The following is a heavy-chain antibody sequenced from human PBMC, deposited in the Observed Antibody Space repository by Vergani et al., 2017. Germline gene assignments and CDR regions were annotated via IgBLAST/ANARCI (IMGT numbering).Heavy chain of an antibody. CDR1: GFSFSNYS. J-gene: IGHJ3*02. CDR2: ISATSSYK. Sequence: EVQLVESGGGLVKPGGSLRLSCEASGFSFSNYSMNWVRQAPGKGLEWVSSISATSSYKYYADSLKGRFTISRDNAKNSLYLQMDSLRVEDTAVYFCATESRGYCNRTNCLGAFDIWGQGTMVTVSS. CDR3: ATESRGYCNRTNCLGAFDI. D-gene: IGHD2-2*03. V-gene: IGHV3-21*01.